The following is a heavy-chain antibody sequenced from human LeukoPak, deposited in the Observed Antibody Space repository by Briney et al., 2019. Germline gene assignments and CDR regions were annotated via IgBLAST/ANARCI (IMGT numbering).Heavy chain of an antibody. CDR1: GHSFTSYW. J-gene: IGHJ4*02. CDR3: ARRICTVTNCLYYFDL. CDR2: ISPADSRT. V-gene: IGHV5-51*01. Sequence: GESLKISCQGSGHSFTSYWIGWVRQMPGKGLEWMGFISPADSRTTYSPSFQGQVTISADKSFSTAYLQWRSLKASDTAMYYCARRICTVTNCLYYFDLWGQGTLVTVSS. D-gene: IGHD2-8*02.